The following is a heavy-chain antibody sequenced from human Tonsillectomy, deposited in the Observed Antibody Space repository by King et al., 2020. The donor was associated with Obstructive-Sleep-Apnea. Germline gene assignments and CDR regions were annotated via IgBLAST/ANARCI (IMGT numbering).Heavy chain of an antibody. D-gene: IGHD5-12*01. Sequence: QLQESGPGLVKPSETLSLTCTVSGGSITNYFWSWIRQPPGKGLEWIGYIYDRGTTNYNPSLKSRVTISVDTSSNHFSLRLNSVTAADTAVYYCARQGFGGYAAAFDYWGQGTLVTVSS. CDR2: IYDRGTT. J-gene: IGHJ4*02. V-gene: IGHV4-59*08. CDR3: ARQGFGGYAAAFDY. CDR1: GGSITNYF.